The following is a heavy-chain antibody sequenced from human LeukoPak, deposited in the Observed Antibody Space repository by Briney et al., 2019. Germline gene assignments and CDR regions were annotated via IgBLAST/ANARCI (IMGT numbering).Heavy chain of an antibody. Sequence: GGSLRLSCAASGFTFSSYSMNWVRQAPGKGLEWVSSISSGSSYIYYADSVKGRFTISRDNAKNSLYLQMNSLRAEDTAVYYCARVYYDILTGYYYDYWGQGTLVTVSS. J-gene: IGHJ4*02. D-gene: IGHD3-9*01. CDR2: ISSGSSYI. CDR3: ARVYYDILTGYYYDY. CDR1: GFTFSSYS. V-gene: IGHV3-21*01.